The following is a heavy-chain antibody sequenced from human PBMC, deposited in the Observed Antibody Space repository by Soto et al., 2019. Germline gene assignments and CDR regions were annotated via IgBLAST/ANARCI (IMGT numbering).Heavy chain of an antibody. CDR3: AKEGGYCSGGSCPPVYGMDV. V-gene: IGHV3-30*18. Sequence: PVGSLRLSCAASGFTFSSYGMHWVRQAPGKGLEWVAVISYDGSNKYYADSVKGRFTISRDNSKNTLYLQMNSLRAEDTAVYYCAKEGGYCSGGSCPPVYGMDVWGQGTTVTV. CDR2: ISYDGSNK. CDR1: GFTFSSYG. D-gene: IGHD2-15*01. J-gene: IGHJ6*02.